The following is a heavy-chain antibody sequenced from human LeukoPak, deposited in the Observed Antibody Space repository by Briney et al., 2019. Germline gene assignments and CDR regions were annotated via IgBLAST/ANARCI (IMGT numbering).Heavy chain of an antibody. CDR2: IYYSGST. CDR3: ARLLDYGGNSVAFDI. CDR1: GGSISSYY. J-gene: IGHJ3*02. D-gene: IGHD4-23*01. Sequence: SETLSLTCTVSGGSISSYYWSWIRQTPGKGLEWIGYIYYSGSTNYNPSLKSRVTISVDTSKNQFSLKLSSVTAADTAVYYCARLLDYGGNSVAFDIWGQGTMVTVSS. V-gene: IGHV4-59*08.